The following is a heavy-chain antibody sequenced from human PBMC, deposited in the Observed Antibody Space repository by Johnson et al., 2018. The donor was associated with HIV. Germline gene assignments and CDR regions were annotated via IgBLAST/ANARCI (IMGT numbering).Heavy chain of an antibody. J-gene: IGHJ3*02. CDR1: GFTFINAW. D-gene: IGHD1-1*01. V-gene: IGHV3-15*01. Sequence: VQLVESGGGLVKPGGSLRLSCAASGFTFINAWMSWVRQAPGKGLEWVGRIKSKTDGGTTDYAAPVKGRFTISRDDSKNTLYLQMNSLKTEDTAVYYCTTEYNWNDKGGAFDIWGQGTMVTVSS. CDR2: IKSKTDGGTT. CDR3: TTEYNWNDKGGAFDI.